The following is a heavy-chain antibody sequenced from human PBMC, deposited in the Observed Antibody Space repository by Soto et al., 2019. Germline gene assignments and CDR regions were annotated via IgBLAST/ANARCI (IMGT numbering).Heavy chain of an antibody. V-gene: IGHV4-30-4*01. CDR2: IYYSGST. CDR3: AIYTAMEPTFDY. D-gene: IGHD5-18*01. CDR1: GGSISSGDYY. J-gene: IGHJ4*02. Sequence: QVQLQESGPGLVEPSQTLSLTCTVSGGSISSGDYYWSWIRQPPGKGLEWIGYIYYSGSTYYNPSLKSRVTISVDTSKNQFSLKLNSVTAADTAVYYCAIYTAMEPTFDYWGQGTLVTVSS.